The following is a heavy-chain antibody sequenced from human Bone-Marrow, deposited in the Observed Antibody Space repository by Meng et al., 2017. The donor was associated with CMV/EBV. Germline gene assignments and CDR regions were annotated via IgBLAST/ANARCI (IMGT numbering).Heavy chain of an antibody. V-gene: IGHV1-46*01. CDR1: GYTFTGYY. J-gene: IGHJ4*02. CDR3: ASVSSIAARPFDY. CDR2: INPSGGST. D-gene: IGHD6-6*01. Sequence: VKVSCKASGYTFTGYYMHWVRQAPGQGLEWMGIINPSGGSTSYAQKFQGRVTMTRDTSTSTVYMELSSLRSEDTAVYYCASVSSIAARPFDYWGQGTLVTVSS.